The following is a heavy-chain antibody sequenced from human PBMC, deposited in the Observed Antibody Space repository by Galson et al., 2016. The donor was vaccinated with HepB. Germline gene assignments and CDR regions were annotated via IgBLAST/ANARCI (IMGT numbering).Heavy chain of an antibody. V-gene: IGHV2-5*02. D-gene: IGHD6-6*01. CDR2: IYGDDHK. J-gene: IGHJ4*02. CDR1: AFSLSTSGVG. CDR3: AHQPTSSGGYAY. Sequence: PALVKPTQTLTLTCTFSAFSLSTSGVGVGWIRQSPGKALEWLALIYGDDHKRYRPSLKNRLTITKDTPKNQVVLTMTNMDPVDTATYYCAHQPTSSGGYAYWGQGTLVTVSS.